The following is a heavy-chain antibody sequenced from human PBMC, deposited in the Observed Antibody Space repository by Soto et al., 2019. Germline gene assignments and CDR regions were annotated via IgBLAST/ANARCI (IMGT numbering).Heavy chain of an antibody. D-gene: IGHD2-2*01. J-gene: IGHJ6*03. CDR3: ARDGADCSSTSCYERYYYYYMDV. CDR2: INAGNGNT. CDR1: GYTFTSYA. V-gene: IGHV1-3*01. Sequence: QVQLVQSGAEVKKPGASVKVSCKASGYTFTSYAMHWVRQAPGQRLAWMGWINAGNGNTKYSQKFQGRVTITRDTSASTAYMELSSLRSEDTAVYYCARDGADCSSTSCYERYYYYYMDVWGKGTPVTVSS.